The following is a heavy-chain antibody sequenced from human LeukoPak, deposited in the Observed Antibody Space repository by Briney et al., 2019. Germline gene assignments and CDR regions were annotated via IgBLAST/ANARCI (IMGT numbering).Heavy chain of an antibody. CDR2: IYYSGST. CDR1: GGSISSGGYY. Sequence: PQTLSLTCTVSGGSISSGGYYWSWIRQHPGKGLEWIGYIYYSGSTYYNPSLKSRVTISVDTSKNQFSLKLSSVTAADTAVYYCARAVSDYDFWSGFDYWGQGTLVTVSS. CDR3: ARAVSDYDFWSGFDY. V-gene: IGHV4-31*03. J-gene: IGHJ4*02. D-gene: IGHD3-3*01.